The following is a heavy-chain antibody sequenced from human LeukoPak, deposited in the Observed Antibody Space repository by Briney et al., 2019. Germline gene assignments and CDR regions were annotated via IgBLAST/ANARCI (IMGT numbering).Heavy chain of an antibody. CDR1: GFLISNDV. Sequence: PGGSLRLSCAASGFLISNDVMTWVRQAPGKGLEWVSAIGADGHSTGYANSVKGRFTISRDNSKNTLYLQMNSLSAEDTALYYCARRVGGTPDYWGRGTLVTVSS. J-gene: IGHJ4*02. V-gene: IGHV3-23*01. CDR3: ARRVGGTPDY. CDR2: IGADGHST. D-gene: IGHD1-26*01.